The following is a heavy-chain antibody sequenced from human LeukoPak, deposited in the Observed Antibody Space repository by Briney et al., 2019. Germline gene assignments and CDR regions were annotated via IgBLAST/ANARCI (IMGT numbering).Heavy chain of an antibody. J-gene: IGHJ4*02. D-gene: IGHD6-13*01. CDR1: GFTFSSYG. CDR3: AKDLASVGIAAAGVDY. CDR2: ISYDGSNK. Sequence: GGSLRLSCAASGFTFSSYGMHWVRQAPGKGPEWVAVISYDGSNKYYADSVKGRFTISRDNSKNTLYLQMSSLRAEDTAVYYCAKDLASVGIAAAGVDYWGQGTLVTVSS. V-gene: IGHV3-30*18.